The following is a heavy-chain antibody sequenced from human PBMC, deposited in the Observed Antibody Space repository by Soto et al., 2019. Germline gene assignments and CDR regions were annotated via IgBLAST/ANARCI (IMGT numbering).Heavy chain of an antibody. J-gene: IGHJ4*02. D-gene: IGHD3-22*01. V-gene: IGHV4-59*01. Sequence: SETLSLTCTVSGGSISSYYWGWIRQPPGKGLEWIGYIYYTGSTNYNPSLKSRVTLSADTSKNQFSLKLISVTAADTAMYYCARVDSSGSYFDYWGQGTLVTVSS. CDR3: ARVDSSGSYFDY. CDR1: GGSISSYY. CDR2: IYYTGST.